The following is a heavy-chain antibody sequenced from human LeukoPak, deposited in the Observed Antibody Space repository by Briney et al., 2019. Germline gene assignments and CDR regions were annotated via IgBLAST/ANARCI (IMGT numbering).Heavy chain of an antibody. CDR1: GFTFTTYW. Sequence: GGSLRLSCAASGFTFTTYWMSWVRQAPGKGLEWVANIKQDGAEKYYVDSVKGRFTISRDNAKNSLYLQMNSLRAEDTAVYYCAELGITMIGGVWGKGTTVTISS. J-gene: IGHJ6*04. CDR3: AELGITMIGGV. CDR2: IKQDGAEK. V-gene: IGHV3-7*01. D-gene: IGHD3-10*02.